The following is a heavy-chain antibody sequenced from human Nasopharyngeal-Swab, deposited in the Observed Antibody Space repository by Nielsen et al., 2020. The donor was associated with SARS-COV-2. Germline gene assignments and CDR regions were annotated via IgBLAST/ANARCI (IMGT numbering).Heavy chain of an antibody. CDR2: IKSKTDGGTT. CDR3: TTVVPTTVTTCGY. D-gene: IGHD4-17*01. CDR1: GFTFSNAW. J-gene: IGHJ4*02. Sequence: GESLKISCAASGFTFSNAWMNWVRQAPGKGLEWVGRIKSKTDGGTTDYAAPVKGRFTISRDDSKNTLYLQMNSLKTEDTAVYYCTTVVPTTVTTCGYWGQGTLVTVSS. V-gene: IGHV3-15*07.